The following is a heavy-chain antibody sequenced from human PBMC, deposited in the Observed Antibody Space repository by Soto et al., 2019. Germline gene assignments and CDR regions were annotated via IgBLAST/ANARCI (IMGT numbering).Heavy chain of an antibody. CDR1: GYAFTSYD. CDR2: MNPNSGNT. Sequence: GASVKVSCKASGYAFTSYDINWVRQATGQGLEWMGWMNPNSGNTGYAQKFQGRVTMTRNTSISTAYMELSSLRSEDTAVYYCARVTGTKGPYYYYYMDVWGKGTTVTVS. V-gene: IGHV1-8*01. J-gene: IGHJ6*03. D-gene: IGHD1-7*01. CDR3: ARVTGTKGPYYYYYMDV.